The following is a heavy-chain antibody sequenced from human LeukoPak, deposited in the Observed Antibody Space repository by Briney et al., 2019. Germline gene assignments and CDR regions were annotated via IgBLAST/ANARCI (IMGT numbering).Heavy chain of an antibody. CDR3: AREVRRMARYGGCDY. V-gene: IGHV1-46*01. CDR1: ENTFTNYY. Sequence: GSVKVSCKASENTFTNYYMHWVRQAPGQGLEWMGIINPSGGSTSYAQKFQGRVTMTRDTSTSTVYMELSSLRSEDTAVYYCAREVRRMARYGGCDYWGQGTLVTVSS. CDR2: INPSGGST. J-gene: IGHJ4*02. D-gene: IGHD3-10*01.